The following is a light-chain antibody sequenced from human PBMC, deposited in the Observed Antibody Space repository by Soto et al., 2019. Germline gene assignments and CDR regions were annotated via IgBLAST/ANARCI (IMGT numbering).Light chain of an antibody. CDR2: VAS. V-gene: IGKV3-20*01. CDR3: QQYLSSPIT. Sequence: EIVLTQSPGTLSLSPGERATRSCRASQSVSTSQLACHQQKPGQAPRLLIYVASTRATGIPDRFRGSDSWTDFTLTISRLEPEDGAVYYCQQYLSSPITFGHGTRLEIK. CDR1: QSVSTSQ. J-gene: IGKJ5*01.